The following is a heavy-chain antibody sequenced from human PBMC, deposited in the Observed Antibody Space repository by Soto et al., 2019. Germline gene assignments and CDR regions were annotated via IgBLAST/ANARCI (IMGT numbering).Heavy chain of an antibody. Sequence: QVQLVQSGAEVKKPGSSVKVSCKASGGTFSSYAISWVRQAPGQGLEWMGGIIPIFGTTNYAQNFQDRVTITADESTSTAYMELSSLRSEDTAVYYCARDRKAAVGTKGYYYGMDVWGQGTTVTVSS. CDR3: ARDRKAAVGTKGYYYGMDV. CDR2: IIPIFGTT. D-gene: IGHD6-13*01. J-gene: IGHJ6*02. V-gene: IGHV1-69*01. CDR1: GGTFSSYA.